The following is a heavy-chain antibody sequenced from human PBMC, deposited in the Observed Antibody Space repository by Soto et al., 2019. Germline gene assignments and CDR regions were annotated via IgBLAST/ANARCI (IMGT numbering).Heavy chain of an antibody. CDR3: ASHPVPYFYYGMDV. CDR2: IIPIFGTA. J-gene: IGHJ6*02. D-gene: IGHD2-2*01. CDR1: GGTFSSYA. V-gene: IGHV1-69*12. Sequence: QVQLVQSGAEVKKPGSSVKVSCKASGGTFSSYALSWVRQAPGQGLEWMGGIIPIFGTADYAQKFQGRVTITADDSTSTADMELSTLGSEDSAVYYCASHPVPYFYYGMDVGGQGTTVTVSS.